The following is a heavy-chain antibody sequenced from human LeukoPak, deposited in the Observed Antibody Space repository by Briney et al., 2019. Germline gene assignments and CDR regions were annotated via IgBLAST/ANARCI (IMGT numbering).Heavy chain of an antibody. D-gene: IGHD2-2*01. Sequence: SETLSLTCAVYGGSFSGYYWSWIRQPPGKGLEWIGEINHSGSTNYNPSLKSRVTISVDTSKNQFSLKLSSVTAADTAVYYCARGRTRWGYCSSTSCYAFAYWGQGTLVTVSS. CDR3: ARGRTRWGYCSSTSCYAFAY. CDR1: GGSFSGYY. J-gene: IGHJ4*02. CDR2: INHSGST. V-gene: IGHV4-34*01.